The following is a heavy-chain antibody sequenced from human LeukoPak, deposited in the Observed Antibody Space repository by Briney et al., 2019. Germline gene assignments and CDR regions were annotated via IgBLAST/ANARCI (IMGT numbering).Heavy chain of an antibody. V-gene: IGHV4-34*01. J-gene: IGHJ4*02. CDR1: GGSFSGYY. D-gene: IGHD3-3*01. CDR2: INHSGST. CDR3: ARGATIFGVVIPYFDY. Sequence: PSETLSLTCAVYGGSFSGYYWSWIRQPPRKGLEWIGEINHSGSTNYNPSLKSRVTISVDTSKNQFSLKLSSVTAADTAVYYCARGATIFGVVIPYFDYWGQGTLVTVSS.